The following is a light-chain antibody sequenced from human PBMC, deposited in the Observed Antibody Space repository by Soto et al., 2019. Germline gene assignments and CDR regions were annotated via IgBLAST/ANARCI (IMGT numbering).Light chain of an antibody. Sequence: QSVLTQPPSASGTPGQRVTISCSGSSSNIGSNTVNWYQQLPGTAPKLLIYSDNQRPSGVPDRFSVSKSGTSVSLAISGLQSDDEADYYWAAWDDSLNGLVFGGGTKLTVL. CDR3: AAWDDSLNGLV. J-gene: IGLJ2*01. CDR2: SDN. CDR1: SSNIGSNT. V-gene: IGLV1-44*01.